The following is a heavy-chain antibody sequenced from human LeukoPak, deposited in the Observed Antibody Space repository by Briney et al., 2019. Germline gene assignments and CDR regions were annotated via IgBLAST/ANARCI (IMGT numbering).Heavy chain of an antibody. Sequence: RSGGSLRLSCAASGFTFSTYAMQWVRQPPGKGREYVSAISSDGGSKYYAHSVKGRLTISRDNSKNTLYLQMGSLGREDNAVYYCARGSTRGYSDSWGQGTLVTVSS. J-gene: IGHJ5*02. CDR2: ISSDGGSK. CDR1: GFTFSTYA. D-gene: IGHD2-15*01. CDR3: ARGSTRGYSDS. V-gene: IGHV3-64*01.